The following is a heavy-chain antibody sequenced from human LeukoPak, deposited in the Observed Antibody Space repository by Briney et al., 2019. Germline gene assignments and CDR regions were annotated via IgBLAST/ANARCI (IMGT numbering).Heavy chain of an antibody. V-gene: IGHV1-8*01. Sequence: ASVKVSCMASGYTFTSYDINWVRQATGQGLEWMGWMNPNSGNTGYAQKFQGRVTMTRNTSISTAYMELSSLRSEDTAVYYCARGLARLGYSYWSYFTEPFDYWGQGTLVTVSS. CDR2: MNPNSGNT. J-gene: IGHJ4*02. CDR3: ARGLARLGYSYWSYFTEPFDY. D-gene: IGHD5-18*01. CDR1: GYTFTSYD.